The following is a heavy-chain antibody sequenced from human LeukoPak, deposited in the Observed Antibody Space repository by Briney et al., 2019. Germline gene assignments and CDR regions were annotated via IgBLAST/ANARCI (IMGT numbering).Heavy chain of an antibody. V-gene: IGHV3-48*01. Sequence: GGSLRLSCAASGFTFNSYGMSWVRQAPGKGLEWVSYISSSSSTIYYADSVKGRFTISRDNAKNSLYLQMNSLRAEDTAVYYCARVGYSSGYYVDAFDIWGQGTMVTVSS. D-gene: IGHD3-22*01. CDR3: ARVGYSSGYYVDAFDI. CDR2: ISSSSSTI. CDR1: GFTFNSYG. J-gene: IGHJ3*02.